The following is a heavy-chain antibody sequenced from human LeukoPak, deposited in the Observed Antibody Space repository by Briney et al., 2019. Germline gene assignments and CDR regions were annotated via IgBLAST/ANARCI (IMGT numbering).Heavy chain of an antibody. Sequence: SETLFLTCAVYGGSFSGYYWSWIRQPPGKGLEWIGEINHSGSTNYNPSLKSRVTISVDTSKNQFSLKLSSVTAADTAVYYCATRGIFSTVTTSYFDYWGQGTLVTVSS. CDR2: INHSGST. D-gene: IGHD4-4*01. CDR3: ATRGIFSTVTTSYFDY. V-gene: IGHV4-34*01. J-gene: IGHJ4*02. CDR1: GGSFSGYY.